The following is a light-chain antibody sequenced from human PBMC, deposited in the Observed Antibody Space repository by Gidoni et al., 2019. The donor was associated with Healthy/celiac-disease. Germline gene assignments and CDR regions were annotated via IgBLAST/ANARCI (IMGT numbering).Light chain of an antibody. CDR3: QQYGSSLF. V-gene: IGKV3-20*01. J-gene: IGKJ2*01. Sequence: EIVLTQSPGTLSLSPGERATLSCRASQSVSSSYLAWYQQKPGQAPRLLIYGASSRATGIPDRFSGSGSGTDFTLTISGLEPEDFAVYYCQQYGSSLFFGQGTKLEIK. CDR1: QSVSSSY. CDR2: GAS.